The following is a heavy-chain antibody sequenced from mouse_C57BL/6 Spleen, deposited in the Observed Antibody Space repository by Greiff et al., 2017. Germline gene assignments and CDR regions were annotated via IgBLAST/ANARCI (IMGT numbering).Heavy chain of an antibody. Sequence: EVKLVESGGGLVKPGGSLKLSCAASGFTFSSYAMSWVRQTPEKRLEWVATISYGGSYTYYPDNVKGRFTISRDNAKNNPYLQMSHLKSEDTAMYYCARGPDYSGSSFYAMDYWGQGTSVTVSS. D-gene: IGHD1-1*01. CDR2: ISYGGSYT. J-gene: IGHJ4*01. CDR3: ARGPDYSGSSFYAMDY. V-gene: IGHV5-4*03. CDR1: GFTFSSYA.